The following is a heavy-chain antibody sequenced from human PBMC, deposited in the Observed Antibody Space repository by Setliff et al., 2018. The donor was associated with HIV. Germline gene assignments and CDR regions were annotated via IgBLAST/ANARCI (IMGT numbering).Heavy chain of an antibody. V-gene: IGHV4-4*07. J-gene: IGHJ4*02. D-gene: IGHD4-17*01. CDR2: ISISGDT. Sequence: PSETLSLTCTVSGGSITSYYWSWIRQPAGKRLEWIGRISISGDTNYNPSLKSRVSMSVDTSKNQFSLNLSSVTAADTAVYYCARGHTVTITYFDSWGQGTLVTVSS. CDR1: GGSITSYY. CDR3: ARGHTVTITYFDS.